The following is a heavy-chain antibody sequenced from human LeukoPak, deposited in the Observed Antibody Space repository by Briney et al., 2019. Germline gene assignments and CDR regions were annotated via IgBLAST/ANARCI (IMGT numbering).Heavy chain of an antibody. Sequence: GSSLRLSCAASRFTFSNYSMHGVRKAPDKGLEWVVVSSTDRSNDYYADYVDGRFTISRDNSKNTLYLQMNSLRAEDTGVYYCATLRAPAEGYWCQGTVVIVSS. D-gene: IGHD2-2*01. CDR3: ATLRAPAEGY. CDR2: SSTDRSND. CDR1: RFTFSNYS. J-gene: IGHJ4*02. V-gene: IGHV3-30*03.